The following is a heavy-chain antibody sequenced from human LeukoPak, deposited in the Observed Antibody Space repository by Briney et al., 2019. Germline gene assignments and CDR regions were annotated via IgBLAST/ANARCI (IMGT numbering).Heavy chain of an antibody. CDR2: ISTSGGST. V-gene: IGHV3-23*01. D-gene: IGHD3-10*01. CDR3: AKVRFGVTARYHFDF. CDR1: GFTFSSYA. J-gene: IGHJ4*02. Sequence: GGTLRLSCAASGFTFSSYAMSWVRQAPGKGLEWVSTISTSGGSTYYADSVKGRFTISRDNSKNTLYLQMNSLRAEDTAVYYCAKVRFGVTARYHFDFWAQGTLVTVSS.